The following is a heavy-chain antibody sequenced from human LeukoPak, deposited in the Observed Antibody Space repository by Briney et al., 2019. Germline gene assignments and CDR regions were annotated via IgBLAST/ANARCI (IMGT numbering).Heavy chain of an antibody. Sequence: GGSLRLSCAASGFTFSSYSMNWVRQAPGKGLEWVSYISSSSTIYYADPVKGRFTISRDNAKNSLYLQMNSLRDEDTAVYYCARDQGGNSFDYYYGMDVWGQGTTVTVSS. V-gene: IGHV3-48*02. CDR1: GFTFSSYS. CDR3: ARDQGGNSFDYYYGMDV. J-gene: IGHJ6*02. CDR2: ISSSSTI. D-gene: IGHD4-23*01.